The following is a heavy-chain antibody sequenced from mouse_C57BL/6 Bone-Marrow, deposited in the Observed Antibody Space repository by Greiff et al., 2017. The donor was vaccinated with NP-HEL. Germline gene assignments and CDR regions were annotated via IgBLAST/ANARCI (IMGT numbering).Heavy chain of an antibody. CDR2: INPGSGGT. V-gene: IGHV1-54*01. Sequence: VQLQESGAELVRPGTSVKVSCKASGYAFTDYLIEWVKQRPEQSLEWIGVINPGSGGTNYNEKFKGKATLTADKSSSTAYMQLSSLPSEDSAVYFCSRSYYGSSYWWYLDVWGTGTTVTVSS. CDR3: SRSYYGSSYWWYLDV. J-gene: IGHJ1*03. D-gene: IGHD1-1*01. CDR1: GYAFTDYL.